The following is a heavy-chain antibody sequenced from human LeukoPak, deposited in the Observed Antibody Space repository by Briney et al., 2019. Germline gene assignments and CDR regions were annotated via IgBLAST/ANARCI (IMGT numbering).Heavy chain of an antibody. CDR3: ARGKTYYYDSSGPNGWFDP. Sequence: SETLSLTCTVSGGSISSYYWSWIRQPPGKGLEWIGYIYYSGSTNYNPSLKSRVTISVDTSKNQFSLKLSSVTAADTAVYYCARGKTYYYDSSGPNGWFDPWGQGTLVTVS. V-gene: IGHV4-59*01. J-gene: IGHJ5*02. CDR2: IYYSGST. CDR1: GGSISSYY. D-gene: IGHD3-22*01.